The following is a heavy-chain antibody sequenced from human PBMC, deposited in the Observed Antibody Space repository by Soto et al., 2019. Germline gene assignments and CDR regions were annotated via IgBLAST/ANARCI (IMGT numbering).Heavy chain of an antibody. CDR3: AKPPDYNWDDY. CDR2: ISSSTGYT. V-gene: IGHV3-21*04. J-gene: IGHJ4*02. CDR1: GFTFSSCT. D-gene: IGHD1-20*01. Sequence: GGSQRLSCAASGFTFSSCTRNWVRQAPGKGLEWVSSISSSTGYTYYADSVKGRFTISRDNAKNSLYLQRNNLRAEDTAVYYCAKPPDYNWDDYWGQGTLVTVSS.